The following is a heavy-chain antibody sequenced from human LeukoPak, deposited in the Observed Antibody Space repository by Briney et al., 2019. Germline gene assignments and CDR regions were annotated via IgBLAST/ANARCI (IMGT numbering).Heavy chain of an antibody. Sequence: PGGSLRLSCAASGFTFSSYAMSWVRQAPGKGLEWVSAISGSGGSTYYADSVKGRFTISRDNSKNTLYLQMNSLRAEDTAVYYCAKAPTYLWDHYWYFDYWGQGTLVTVSS. J-gene: IGHJ4*02. CDR3: AKAPTYLWDHYWYFDY. D-gene: IGHD2-8*02. CDR1: GFTFSSYA. CDR2: ISGSGGST. V-gene: IGHV3-23*01.